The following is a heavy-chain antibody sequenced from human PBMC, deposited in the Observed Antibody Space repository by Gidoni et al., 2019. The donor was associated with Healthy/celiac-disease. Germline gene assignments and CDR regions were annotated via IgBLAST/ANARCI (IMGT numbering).Heavy chain of an antibody. J-gene: IGHJ5*02. CDR1: GFTFSSYA. V-gene: IGHV3-30*01. D-gene: IGHD1-26*01. CDR2: ISYDGSNK. CDR3: ARGRGWELHNWFDP. Sequence: QVQLVESGGGVVQPGRSLRLSCAASGFTFSSYAMPWVRQAPGKGLEWMAVISYDGSNKYYADSVKGRFTISRDNSKNTLYLQMNSLRAEDTAVYYCARGRGWELHNWFDPWGQGTLVTVSS.